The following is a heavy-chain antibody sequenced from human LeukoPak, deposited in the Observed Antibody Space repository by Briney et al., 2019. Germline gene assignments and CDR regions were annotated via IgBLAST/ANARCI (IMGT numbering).Heavy chain of an antibody. V-gene: IGHV4-59*01. CDR3: ARINGHIFDY. CDR2: IHYRGST. Sequence: PSETLSLACTVSGGPISGYYWSWIRQPPGKGLEWIGYIHYRGSTNYNPSLKSRATISVDMSKNEFSLKLSSVTTADTAIYYCARINGHIFDYWGQGTLVTVSS. CDR1: GGPISGYY. J-gene: IGHJ4*02. D-gene: IGHD5-24*01.